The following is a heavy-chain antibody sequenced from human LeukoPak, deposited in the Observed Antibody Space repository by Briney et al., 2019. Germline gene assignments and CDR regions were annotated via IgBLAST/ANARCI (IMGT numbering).Heavy chain of an antibody. Sequence: GSSVKVSCKASGGTFSSYAISWVRQAPGQGLEWMGGIIPIFGTANYAQKFQGRVTITTDESTNTAYMELSSLRSEDTAVYYCASLGGYCSGGSCYGVDYWGQGTLVTVSS. CDR2: IIPIFGTA. J-gene: IGHJ4*02. CDR1: GGTFSSYA. CDR3: ASLGGYCSGGSCYGVDY. D-gene: IGHD2-15*01. V-gene: IGHV1-69*05.